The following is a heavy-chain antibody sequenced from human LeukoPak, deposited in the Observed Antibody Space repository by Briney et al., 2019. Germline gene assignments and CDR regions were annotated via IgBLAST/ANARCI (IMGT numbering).Heavy chain of an antibody. V-gene: IGHV3-21*01. J-gene: IGHJ4*02. D-gene: IGHD4-23*01. Sequence: PGGSLRLSCAASGFTFSSYSMNWVRQAPGKGMEWVSSISIAGSYTYYADSLKGRFTISRDNAKNSLYLQMNSLRAEDTAVYYCARDPGGNPGWKDYWGQGTLVTVSS. CDR2: ISIAGSYT. CDR3: ARDPGGNPGWKDY. CDR1: GFTFSSYS.